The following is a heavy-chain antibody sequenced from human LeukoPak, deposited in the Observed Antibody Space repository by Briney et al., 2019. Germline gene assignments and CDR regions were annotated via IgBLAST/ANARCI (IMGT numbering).Heavy chain of an antibody. V-gene: IGHV4-59*08. J-gene: IGHJ4*02. D-gene: IGHD5-18*01. CDR1: VDSLSSYY. CDR3: ARRVDTAMSNDYYFDY. CDR2: IFYTGST. Sequence: SETLSLTCTVSVDSLSSYYWSWIRQPPGKGLEWVGYIFYTGSTNYNPSLKSRVTISVDTSKNQFSLKLSSVTAADTAVYYCARRVDTAMSNDYYFDYWGQGTLVTVSS.